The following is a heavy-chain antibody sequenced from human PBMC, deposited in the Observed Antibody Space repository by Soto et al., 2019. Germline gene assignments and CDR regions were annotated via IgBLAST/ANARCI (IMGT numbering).Heavy chain of an antibody. Sequence: GRSLRLSCEASGFSFNRHGKHCVRQPPAKGLEWLAVLSYDGSNQDYADSVKGRFSISRDNSKNTVYLQMNSLRAEDTAVYYCARDRSSNYYYYGMDLWGQGT. CDR3: ARDRSSNYYYYGMDL. CDR1: GFSFNRHG. D-gene: IGHD6-19*01. V-gene: IGHV3-30-3*01. CDR2: LSYDGSNQ. J-gene: IGHJ6*02.